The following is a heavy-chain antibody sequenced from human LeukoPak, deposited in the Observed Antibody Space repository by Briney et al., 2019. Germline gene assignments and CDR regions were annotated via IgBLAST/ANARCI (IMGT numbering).Heavy chain of an antibody. D-gene: IGHD3-22*01. J-gene: IGHJ4*02. V-gene: IGHV3-9*03. Sequence: PGGSLRLSCAASGFTFDDYAMHRVRQAPGKGLEWVSGISWNSGSIGYADSVKGRFTISRDNAKNSLYLQMNSLRAEDMALYYCAKGSYDSSGYYNFDYWGQGTLVTVSS. CDR1: GFTFDDYA. CDR3: AKGSYDSSGYYNFDY. CDR2: ISWNSGSI.